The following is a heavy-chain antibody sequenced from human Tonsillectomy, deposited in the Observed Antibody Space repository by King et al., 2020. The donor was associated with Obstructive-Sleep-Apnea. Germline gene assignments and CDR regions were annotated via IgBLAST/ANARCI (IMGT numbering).Heavy chain of an antibody. CDR3: ARDLRGSGSAK. Sequence: EVQLVESGGGLVQPGGPLRLSCAASGFTVSSNYMSWVRQAPGKGLEWVSVIYSGGSTYYADSVKGRFTISRDNSKNTLYLQMNSLRAEDTAVYYCARDLRGSGSAKWGQGTLVTVSS. J-gene: IGHJ4*02. V-gene: IGHV3-66*01. CDR2: IYSGGST. CDR1: GFTVSSNY. D-gene: IGHD3-10*01.